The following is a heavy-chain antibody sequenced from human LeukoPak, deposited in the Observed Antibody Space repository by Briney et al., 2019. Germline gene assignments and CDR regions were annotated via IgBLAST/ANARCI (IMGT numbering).Heavy chain of an antibody. J-gene: IGHJ4*02. CDR2: INPSGGST. CDR3: ARDDSSGYERDY. D-gene: IGHD3-22*01. V-gene: IGHV1-46*01. CDR1: GYTFTSYY. Sequence: ASVKVSCKASGYTFTSYYMHWVRQAPGQGLEWMGIINPSGGSTSYAQKFQGRVTMTRDTSTSTVYMVLSSLRSEDTAVYYCARDDSSGYERDYWGQGTLVTVSS.